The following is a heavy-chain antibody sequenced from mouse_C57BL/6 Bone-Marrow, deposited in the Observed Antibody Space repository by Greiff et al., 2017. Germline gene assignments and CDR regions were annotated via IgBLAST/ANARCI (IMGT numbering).Heavy chain of an antibody. CDR2: INPNNGGT. V-gene: IGHV1-18*01. CDR3: ARHSFAY. CDR1: GYTFTDYN. J-gene: IGHJ3*01. Sequence: EVKLQESGPELVKPGASVTIPCKASGYTFTDYNMDWVKQSHGKSLEWIGDINPNNGGTIYNQKFKGKATLTVDKSSSTAYMELRSLTSEDTAVYYCARHSFAYWGQGTLVTVSA.